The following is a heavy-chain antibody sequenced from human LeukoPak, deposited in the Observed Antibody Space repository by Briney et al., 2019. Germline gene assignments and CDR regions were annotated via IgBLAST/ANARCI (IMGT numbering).Heavy chain of an antibody. V-gene: IGHV4-34*01. CDR1: GGSFSGYY. CDR3: ARGDFWSGYYH. CDR2: INHSGST. Sequence: SETLSLTCAVYGGSFSGYYWSWIRQPPGKGLEWLGEINHSGSTNYNPSLKSRVTISVDTSKNQFSLKLSSVTAADTAVYYCARGDFWSGYYHWGQGTLVTVSS. J-gene: IGHJ4*02. D-gene: IGHD3-3*01.